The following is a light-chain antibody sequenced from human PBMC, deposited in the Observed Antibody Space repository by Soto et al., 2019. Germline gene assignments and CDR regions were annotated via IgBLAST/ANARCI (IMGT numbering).Light chain of an antibody. CDR1: QSVHTF. Sequence: EIVLTQSPGTLSLSPGGRATLSCRASQSVHTFLAWYQQKPGQSPRLLISDTSNRATGVPARFSGSGSGTDFTLSISNLEPEDFAMYYCQQRFKWTLTFGGGTRVEIE. CDR2: DTS. V-gene: IGKV3-11*01. CDR3: QQRFKWTLT. J-gene: IGKJ4*01.